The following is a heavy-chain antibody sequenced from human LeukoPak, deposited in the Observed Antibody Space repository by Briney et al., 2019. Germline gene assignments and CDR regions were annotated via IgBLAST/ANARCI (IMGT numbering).Heavy chain of an antibody. CDR3: ARDTAMATPRARFDY. Sequence: ASVKVSCKASGYTFTSYGISWVRQAPGQGLEWMGWISAYNGNTNYAQKLQGRVTMTTDTSTSTAYMELRSLRSDDTAVYYCARDTAMATPRARFDYWGQGTLVTVSS. CDR2: ISAYNGNT. J-gene: IGHJ4*02. V-gene: IGHV1-18*01. D-gene: IGHD5-18*01. CDR1: GYTFTSYG.